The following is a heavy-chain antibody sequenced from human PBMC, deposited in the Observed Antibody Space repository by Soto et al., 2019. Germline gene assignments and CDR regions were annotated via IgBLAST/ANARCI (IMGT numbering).Heavy chain of an antibody. D-gene: IGHD2-2*01. CDR1: GFTFSSYA. CDR3: AKEAGYCSTTRCYLNY. CDR2: ISGSGGST. J-gene: IGHJ4*02. V-gene: IGHV3-23*01. Sequence: LRLSCAASGFTFSSYAMSWVRQAPGKGLEWVSGISGSGGSTYYADSVKGRFTISRDNSKNTLYLQMNSLRAEDTAIYYCAKEAGYCSTTRCYLNYWGLGTLVTVSS.